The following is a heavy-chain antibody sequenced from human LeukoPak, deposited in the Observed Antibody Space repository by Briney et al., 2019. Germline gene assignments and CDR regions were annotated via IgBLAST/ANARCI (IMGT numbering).Heavy chain of an antibody. CDR3: ARSPPPHSSSFYWFDP. J-gene: IGHJ5*02. V-gene: IGHV4-4*07. D-gene: IGHD6-13*01. CDR1: GGSISSHY. CDR2: IHISGTN. Sequence: SETLSLTCAVSGGSISSHYWTWIRQPAGKGLEWIVRIHISGTNNYNPSLKSRATMSLDTSKNQASLKLSSVTAADTAMYYCARSPPPHSSSFYWFDPWGQGTLVTVSS.